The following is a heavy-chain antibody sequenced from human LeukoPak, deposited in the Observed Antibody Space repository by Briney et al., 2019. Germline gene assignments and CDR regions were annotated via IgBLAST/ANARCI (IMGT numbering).Heavy chain of an antibody. CDR2: ISWNSGSI. D-gene: IGHD2-15*01. Sequence: GRSLRLSCAASGFAFDDYAMHWVRQAPGKGLEWVSGISWNSGSIGYADSVKGRFTISRDNAKNSLYLQMSSLRAEDTALYYCAKSGHCSGGSCYLVFDYWGQGTLVTVSS. V-gene: IGHV3-9*01. J-gene: IGHJ4*02. CDR1: GFAFDDYA. CDR3: AKSGHCSGGSCYLVFDY.